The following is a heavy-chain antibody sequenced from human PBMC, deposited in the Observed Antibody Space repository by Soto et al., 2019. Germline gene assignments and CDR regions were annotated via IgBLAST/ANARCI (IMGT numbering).Heavy chain of an antibody. Sequence: SVKVSCKASGGTFSSYAISWVRQAPGQGLEWMGGIIPIFGTANYAQKFQGRVTITADESTSTAYMELSSLRSEDTAVYYCARGNREDFWSGSYGMDVWGQGTTITVSS. V-gene: IGHV1-69*13. CDR3: ARGNREDFWSGSYGMDV. J-gene: IGHJ6*02. CDR1: GGTFSSYA. CDR2: IIPIFGTA. D-gene: IGHD3-3*01.